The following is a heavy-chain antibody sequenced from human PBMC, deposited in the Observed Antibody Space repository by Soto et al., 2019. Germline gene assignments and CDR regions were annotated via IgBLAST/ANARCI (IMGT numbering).Heavy chain of an antibody. CDR1: GFTFSGCA. CDR2: IRSKPNNYAT. CDR3: TRWAYSYGWYFDY. J-gene: IGHJ4*02. Sequence: GGSLRLSCAAPGFTFSGCAMHWVRQASGKGLEWLGRIRSKPNNYATEYAASVQGRFTISRDDSKNTAYLEMNSLKTEDTAAYYCTRWAYSYGWYFDYWGQGALVTVSS. D-gene: IGHD6-19*01. V-gene: IGHV3-73*01.